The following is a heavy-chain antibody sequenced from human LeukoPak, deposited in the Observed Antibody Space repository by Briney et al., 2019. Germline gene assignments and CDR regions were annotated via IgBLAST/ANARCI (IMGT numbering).Heavy chain of an antibody. CDR2: ISSSSSYI. V-gene: IGHV3-21*01. Sequence: GGSLRLSCAASGFTFSSYSMTWVRQAPGKGLEWVSSISSSSSYIYYADSVKGRFTISRDNAKNSLYLQMNSLRAEDTAVYYCARGTSSWYEYFQHWGQGTLVTVSS. CDR3: ARGTSSWYEYFQH. D-gene: IGHD6-13*01. J-gene: IGHJ1*01. CDR1: GFTFSSYS.